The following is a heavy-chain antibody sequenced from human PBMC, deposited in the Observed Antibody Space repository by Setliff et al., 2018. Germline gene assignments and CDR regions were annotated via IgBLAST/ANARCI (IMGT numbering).Heavy chain of an antibody. CDR2: IYDSGSS. V-gene: IGHV4-39*01. CDR1: GGSVSNSGFF. Sequence: TSETLSLTCTVSGGSVSNSGFFWGWLRQAPGKGLEWIGNIYDSGSSNYNASLKSRLIITRDTSKNQISLKLTAVTAADTAVYYCGRGFSRIEGWDKGTTVTVSS. D-gene: IGHD2-15*01. CDR3: GRGFSRIEG. J-gene: IGHJ6*04.